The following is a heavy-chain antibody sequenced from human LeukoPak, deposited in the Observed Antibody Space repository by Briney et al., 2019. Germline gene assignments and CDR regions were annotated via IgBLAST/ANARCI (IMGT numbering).Heavy chain of an antibody. CDR1: GGSISSYY. V-gene: IGHV4-59*08. Sequence: SETLSLTCTASGGSISSYYWSWIRQPPGKGLEWIGYIYYSGSTNYNPPLKSRVTISVDTSKNQFSLKLSSVTAADTAVYYCARQGYDFWSGYSGSNWFDPWGQGTLVTVSS. D-gene: IGHD3-3*01. J-gene: IGHJ5*02. CDR2: IYYSGST. CDR3: ARQGYDFWSGYSGSNWFDP.